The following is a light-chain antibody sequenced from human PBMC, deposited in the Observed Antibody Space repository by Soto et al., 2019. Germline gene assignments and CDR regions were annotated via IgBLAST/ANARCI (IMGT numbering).Light chain of an antibody. CDR3: QQYGNPPWT. Sequence: EIVLTQSPGTLSLSPGERATLSCRASQTVGSPYLAWYQQNPGQTPTLLIYGTSSRATGIPDRFSGSGSGTDSTLTITTLEPEDFAVYYCQQYGNPPWTFGQGTKVEIK. V-gene: IGKV3-20*01. CDR2: GTS. J-gene: IGKJ1*01. CDR1: QTVGSPY.